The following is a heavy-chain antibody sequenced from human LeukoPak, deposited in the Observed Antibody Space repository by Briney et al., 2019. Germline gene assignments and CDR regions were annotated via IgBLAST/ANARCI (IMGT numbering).Heavy chain of an antibody. CDR1: GFTFSSYG. CDR2: IRTKTYGGTT. Sequence: QTGGSLRLSCAASGFTFSSYGMHWFRQAPGKGLEWVGFIRTKTYGGTTEYAASVKGRFTISRDDSKSIAYLQMNSLKTEDTAVYYCSSDRYYYDSSDHYSVVPFDYWGQGTLVTVSS. J-gene: IGHJ4*02. CDR3: SSDRYYYDSSDHYSVVPFDY. V-gene: IGHV3-49*03. D-gene: IGHD3-22*01.